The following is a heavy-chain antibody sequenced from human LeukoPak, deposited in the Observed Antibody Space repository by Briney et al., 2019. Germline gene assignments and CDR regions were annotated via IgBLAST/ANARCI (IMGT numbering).Heavy chain of an antibody. CDR3: ARGPGRRFGAEYFQH. CDR2: VDPEDGET. V-gene: IGHV1-69-2*01. J-gene: IGHJ1*01. CDR1: GYTFTGYY. Sequence: ASVKVSCKASGYTFTGYYMHWVQQAPGKGLEWMGLVDPEDGETIYAEKFQGRVTITADTSTDTAYMELSSLRSEDTAVYYCARGPGRRFGAEYFQHWGQGTLVTVSS. D-gene: IGHD3-3*01.